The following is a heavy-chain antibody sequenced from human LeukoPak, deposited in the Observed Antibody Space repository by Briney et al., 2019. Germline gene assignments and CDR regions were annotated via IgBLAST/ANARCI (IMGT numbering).Heavy chain of an antibody. CDR3: ASASRSPYGLDV. CDR1: GGSLSLYY. J-gene: IGHJ6*02. Sequence: SETLSLTCTVSGGSLSLYYWSWVRQPAGKELEWIGRVYTSGSANYNPSLNSRLTMSLDTSKHQFSLRLTSVTAADTAVYYCASASRSPYGLDVWGQGTTVIVAS. CDR2: VYTSGSA. V-gene: IGHV4-4*07. D-gene: IGHD1-26*01.